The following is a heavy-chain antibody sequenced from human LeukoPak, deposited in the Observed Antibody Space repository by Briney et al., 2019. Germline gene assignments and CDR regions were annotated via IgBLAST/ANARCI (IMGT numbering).Heavy chain of an antibody. J-gene: IGHJ4*02. D-gene: IGHD5-18*01. Sequence: GGSLRLSCAASGFTFSSYAMSWVRQAPGKGLEWVSAISGSGGSTYYADSVKGRFTISRDNSKNTLYRQMNSLRAEDTAVYYCAKRGRGYSYGYGYWGQGTLVTVSS. CDR2: ISGSGGST. CDR3: AKRGRGYSYGYGY. V-gene: IGHV3-23*01. CDR1: GFTFSSYA.